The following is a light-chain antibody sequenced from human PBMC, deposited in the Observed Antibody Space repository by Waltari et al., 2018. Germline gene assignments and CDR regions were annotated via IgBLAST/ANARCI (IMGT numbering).Light chain of an antibody. Sequence: DIPVTQSPSSVSASVGDRVIITCRASQTIQTFLNWYRQRPGIAPKLLISGASPLQSGVPSRFSGRGSGSNFTLTIRNLQPEDSASYYCQQSHSVPYNFGQGTKLEIK. CDR3: QQSHSVPYN. CDR2: GAS. CDR1: QTIQTF. J-gene: IGKJ2*01. V-gene: IGKV1-39*01.